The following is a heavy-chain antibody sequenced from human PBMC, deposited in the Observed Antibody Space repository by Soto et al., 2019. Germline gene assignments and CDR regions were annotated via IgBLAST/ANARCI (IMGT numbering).Heavy chain of an antibody. V-gene: IGHV3-23*01. D-gene: IGHD5-12*01. CDR3: ARSAIVSTIFLLYLDY. J-gene: IGHJ4*02. CDR1: GFTFSNYV. Sequence: EVQLLDAGGGLVQPGGSLRLSCVASGFTFSNYVMGWVRQAPGKGLEWVSVISGSGGSTYYADSVKGRFTISRDKSKNTLYLQTHSLRAEDTAVYYCARSAIVSTIFLLYLDYGGQGTLVAVSS. CDR2: ISGSGGST.